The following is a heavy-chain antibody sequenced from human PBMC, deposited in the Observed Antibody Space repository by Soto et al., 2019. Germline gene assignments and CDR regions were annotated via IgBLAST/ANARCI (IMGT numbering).Heavy chain of an antibody. CDR3: ATAENYHDGSGYIS. D-gene: IGHD3-22*01. V-gene: IGHV1-69*01. Sequence: QVQLVQSGAEVKKPGSSVKVSCKASGGTFSRYAVSWVRQAPGQGFEWMGGIIGMFGTPNYAQKFQGRITIKADELASTAYIGLSSLRSEDTAIYYCATAENYHDGSGYISWGQGTLVTVSS. CDR2: IIGMFGTP. CDR1: GGTFSRYA. J-gene: IGHJ4*02.